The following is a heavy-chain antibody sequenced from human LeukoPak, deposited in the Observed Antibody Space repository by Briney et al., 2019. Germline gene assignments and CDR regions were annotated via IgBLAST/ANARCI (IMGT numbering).Heavy chain of an antibody. J-gene: IGHJ4*02. Sequence: GGSLRLSCAASGFTFSSNGMHWVRQAPGKGLEWVAVIWFDGSNKHYADSVKGRFTISRDNSKNTLYLQMNSLRAEDTAVYYCAKVSSSWYGGFDYWGQGTLVTVSS. CDR1: GFTFSSNG. CDR3: AKVSSSWYGGFDY. D-gene: IGHD6-13*01. CDR2: IWFDGSNK. V-gene: IGHV3-30*02.